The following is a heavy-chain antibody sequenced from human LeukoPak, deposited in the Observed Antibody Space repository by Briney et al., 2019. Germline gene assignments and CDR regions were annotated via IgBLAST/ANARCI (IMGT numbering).Heavy chain of an antibody. CDR1: GYTFIYYA. J-gene: IGHJ1*01. CDR3: ARDPGGYCSSTSCYEYFQH. Sequence: ASVKVSCKASGYTFIYYAIHWMRQAPGQRLEWMGWINAGNGGTQYSQKFQGRVTITRDTSASTAYMELSSLRSEDTAVYYCARDPGGYCSSTSCYEYFQHWGQGTLVTVSS. CDR2: INAGNGGT. V-gene: IGHV1-3*01. D-gene: IGHD2-2*01.